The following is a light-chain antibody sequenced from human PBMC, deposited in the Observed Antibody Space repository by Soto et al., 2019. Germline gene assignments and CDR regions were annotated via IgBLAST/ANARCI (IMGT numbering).Light chain of an antibody. CDR1: SSNSGAGYD. Sequence: QSVLTQPPSVSGAPGQRVTISCTGSSSNSGAGYDVHWYQQLPGTAPKLLIYGNSNRPSGVPDRFSGSKSGTSASLAITGHQAEDEADYYCQSYDSSLSRVFGGGTKLTVL. CDR3: QSYDSSLSRV. V-gene: IGLV1-40*01. J-gene: IGLJ2*01. CDR2: GNS.